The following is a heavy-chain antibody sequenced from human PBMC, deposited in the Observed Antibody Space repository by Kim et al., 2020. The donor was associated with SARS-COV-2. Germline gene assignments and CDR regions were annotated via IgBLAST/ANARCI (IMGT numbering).Heavy chain of an antibody. V-gene: IGHV3-9*01. CDR3: AKVFSSGMGYYYGMDV. D-gene: IGHD6-19*01. CDR2: ISWNSGSI. Sequence: GGSLRLSCAASGFTFDDYAMHWVRQAPGKGLEWVSGISWNSGSIGYADSVKGRFTISRDNAKNSLYLQMNSLRAEDTALYYCAKVFSSGMGYYYGMDVWG. J-gene: IGHJ6*01. CDR1: GFTFDDYA.